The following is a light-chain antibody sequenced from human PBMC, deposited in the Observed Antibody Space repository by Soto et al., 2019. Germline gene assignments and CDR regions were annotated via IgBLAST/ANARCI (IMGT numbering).Light chain of an antibody. CDR1: SSNIGAGYD. V-gene: IGLV1-40*01. Sequence: QPVLTQPPSVSGAPGQRVTISCTGSSSNIGAGYDVHWYQQLPGIAPKLLIYNNSNRPSGVPDRFSGSKSGTSASLAITGRQAEDEADYYCQSYDSSLSGYVFGTGTKLTVL. CDR2: NNS. CDR3: QSYDSSLSGYV. J-gene: IGLJ1*01.